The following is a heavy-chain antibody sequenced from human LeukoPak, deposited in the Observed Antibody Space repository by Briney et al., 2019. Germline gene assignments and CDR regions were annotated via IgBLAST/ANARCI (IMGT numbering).Heavy chain of an antibody. CDR3: ARDGYSSNWYIS. CDR2: ITSSSSTM. D-gene: IGHD6-13*01. J-gene: IGHJ4*02. V-gene: IGHV3-48*01. CDR1: GFTFSTYS. Sequence: PGGSLRLSCAASGFTFSTYSMNWVRQAPGKGLEWVSYITSSSSTMFYADSVKGRFTISRDNAKNSLYLQMNSLRAEDTAVYYCARDGYSSNWYISWGQGTLVTVSS.